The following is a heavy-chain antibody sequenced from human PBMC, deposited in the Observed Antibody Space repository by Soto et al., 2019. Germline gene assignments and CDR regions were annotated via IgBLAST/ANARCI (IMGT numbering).Heavy chain of an antibody. D-gene: IGHD1-26*01. CDR1: GFTFSSYA. Sequence: EVQLLESGGGLVQPGGSLRLSCAASGFTFSSYARRWVRQAPGRGLELVSAISGSCGGTYYADSVRGRFTISRDNPKNTLYLQMNSLRAEDTAVYYCARRGSGSYSAYWGQGTLVTVSS. V-gene: IGHV3-23*01. CDR3: ARRGSGSYSAY. CDR2: ISGSCGGT. J-gene: IGHJ4*02.